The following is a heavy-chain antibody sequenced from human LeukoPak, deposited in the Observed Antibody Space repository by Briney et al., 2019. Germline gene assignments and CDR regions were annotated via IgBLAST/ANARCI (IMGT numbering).Heavy chain of an antibody. CDR3: AKGDCTAGACKRFDY. CDR1: GFTFSSYS. D-gene: IGHD2-8*02. CDR2: ISSSSSTI. J-gene: IGHJ4*02. V-gene: IGHV3-48*01. Sequence: PGGSLRLSCAASGFTFSSYSMNWVRQAPGKGLEWVSYISSSSSTIYYADSVKGRFTISRDNAKNSLYLQMNSLRAEDTAVYYCAKGDCTAGACKRFDYWGQGSLVTVSS.